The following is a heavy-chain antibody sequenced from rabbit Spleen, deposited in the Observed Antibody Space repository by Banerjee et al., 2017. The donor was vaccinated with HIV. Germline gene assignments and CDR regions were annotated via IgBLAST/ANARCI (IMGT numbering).Heavy chain of an antibody. CDR1: GFSFSSSDY. J-gene: IGHJ6*01. Sequence: QSLEESGGDLVKPEGSLTLTCTASGFSFSSSDYMCWVRQAPGKGLEWISCIAGSSSGFTYSATWAKGRFTCSKTSSTTVTLQMTSLTVADTATYFCARGVAYGYAGDAYPPYAMDLWGQGTLVTVS. CDR3: ARGVAYGYAGDAYPPYAMDL. V-gene: IGHV1S40*01. D-gene: IGHD6-1*01. CDR2: IAGSSSGFT.